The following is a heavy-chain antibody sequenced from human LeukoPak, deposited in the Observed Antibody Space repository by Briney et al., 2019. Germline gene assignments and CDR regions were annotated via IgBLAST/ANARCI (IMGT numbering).Heavy chain of an antibody. V-gene: IGHV3-21*01. CDR1: GFTFSGYT. J-gene: IGHJ4*02. Sequence: PGGSQRLSCAASGFTFSGYTMNWVRQAPAKGLEWVSSLSSSGSDIYYADSVKGRFTISRDNAKNSLYLQMNNLRAEDTALYYCARGVTAGDYWGQGTLVTVSS. D-gene: IGHD2-21*02. CDR2: LSSSGSDI. CDR3: ARGVTAGDY.